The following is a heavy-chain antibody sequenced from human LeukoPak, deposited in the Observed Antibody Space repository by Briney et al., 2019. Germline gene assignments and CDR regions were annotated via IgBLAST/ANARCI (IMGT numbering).Heavy chain of an antibody. CDR1: GIILRSYS. CDR2: ISGSGGST. D-gene: IGHD5/OR15-5a*01. J-gene: IGHJ3*02. V-gene: IGHV3-23*01. CDR3: AKAPRLRGAFDI. Sequence: GGSLRLSCVASGIILRSYSMNWVRQAPGKGLEWVSAISGSGGSTYYADSVKGRFTISRDNSKNTLYLQMNSLRAEDTAVYYCAKAPRLRGAFDIWGQGTMVTVSS.